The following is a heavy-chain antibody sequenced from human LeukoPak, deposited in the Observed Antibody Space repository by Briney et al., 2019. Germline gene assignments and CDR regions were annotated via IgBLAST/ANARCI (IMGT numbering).Heavy chain of an antibody. J-gene: IGHJ4*02. CDR3: AKVPHGDYAVDY. CDR1: GXTFSSYG. Sequence: GRSLRLSWAASGXTFSSYGMHWVRQAPGKGREWVAVISYDGSNKYYADSVKGRFTISRDNSKNTLYLQMNSLRAEDTAVYYCAKVPHGDYAVDYWGQGTLVTVSS. V-gene: IGHV3-30*18. D-gene: IGHD4-17*01. CDR2: ISYDGSNK.